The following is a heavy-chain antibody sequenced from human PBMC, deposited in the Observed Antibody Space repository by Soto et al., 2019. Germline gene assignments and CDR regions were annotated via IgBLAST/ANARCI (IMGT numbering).Heavy chain of an antibody. CDR1: TDTFNNYG. Sequence: QVHLVQSGAEVKSPGASVKVSCKASTDTFNNYGISWVRQAPGQGLEWMGWISTYTANPEYAEALRDRITMVLDTSTSKAFMKLRSLRYDDTAVYYCAILQSYTISATMPWDFWGQGALIAVSS. D-gene: IGHD3-16*01. CDR2: ISTYTANP. J-gene: IGHJ4*02. CDR3: AILQSYTISATMPWDF. V-gene: IGHV1-18*01.